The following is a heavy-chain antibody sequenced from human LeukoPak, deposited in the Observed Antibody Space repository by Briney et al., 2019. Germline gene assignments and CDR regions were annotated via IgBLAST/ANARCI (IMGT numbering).Heavy chain of an antibody. Sequence: SGGSLRLSCAASGFTFSSYEMNWVRQAPGKGLEWVSSISSSSTYINYADSVKGRFTISRDNAKNSLYLQMNSLRAEDTAVYYCARDRSPGNFDYWGQGALVTVSS. CDR2: ISSSSTYI. CDR3: ARDRSPGNFDY. CDR1: GFTFSSYE. V-gene: IGHV3-21*01. D-gene: IGHD3-10*01. J-gene: IGHJ4*02.